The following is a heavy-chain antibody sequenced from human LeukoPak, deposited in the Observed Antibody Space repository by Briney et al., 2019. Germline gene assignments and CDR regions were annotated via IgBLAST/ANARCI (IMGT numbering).Heavy chain of an antibody. J-gene: IGHJ4*02. CDR2: IYYSGST. CDR3: ARGPYGRFDY. CDR1: GDSISSSY. Sequence: PSETLSLTCIVSGDSISSSYWNWIQQPPGKGLEWIGYIYYSGSTNYNPSLKSRVSMSLDTSKNQFSLKLSSVTAADTAVYYCARGPYGRFDYWGQGMLVTVSS. D-gene: IGHD2-21*01. V-gene: IGHV4-59*01.